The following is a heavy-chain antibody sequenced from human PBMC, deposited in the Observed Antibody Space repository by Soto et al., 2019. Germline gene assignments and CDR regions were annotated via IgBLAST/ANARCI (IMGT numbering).Heavy chain of an antibody. CDR3: ARRRRGYCSSTSCRDYYYGMDV. J-gene: IGHJ6*02. CDR2: IYPGDSDT. CDR1: GYSFTSYW. D-gene: IGHD2-2*01. V-gene: IGHV5-51*01. Sequence: GESLKSSCKGSGYSFTSYWIGWVRQMPGKGLEWMGIIYPGDSDTRYSPSFQGQVTISADKSISTAYLQWSSLKASDTAMYYCARRRRGYCSSTSCRDYYYGMDVWGQGTTVTVSS.